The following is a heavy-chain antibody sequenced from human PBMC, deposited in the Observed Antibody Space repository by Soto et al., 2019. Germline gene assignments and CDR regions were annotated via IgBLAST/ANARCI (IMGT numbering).Heavy chain of an antibody. V-gene: IGHV3-7*03. CDR1: GFTFNTFW. CDR2: IKHDGSET. D-gene: IGHD2-15*01. Sequence: GGSLRLSCAASGFTFNTFWMSWVRQSPGKGLERVANIKHDGSETYYVDSVKGRFTISRDNAKNSLFLQMNTLRTEDTAVYYCARDFATHCSGSTCYPYAYWGQGALVTVSS. CDR3: ARDFATHCSGSTCYPYAY. J-gene: IGHJ4*02.